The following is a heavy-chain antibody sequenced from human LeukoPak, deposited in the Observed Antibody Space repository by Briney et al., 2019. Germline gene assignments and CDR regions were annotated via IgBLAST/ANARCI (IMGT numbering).Heavy chain of an antibody. CDR2: MNPNSGNT. D-gene: IGHD4-17*01. CDR3: ARNYGDPDAFDI. V-gene: IGHV1-8*01. CDR1: GYTFTSYD. J-gene: IGHJ3*02. Sequence: ASVKVSCKASGYTFTSYDINWVRQATGQGLEWMGWMNPNSGNTGYAQKFQGRVTMTRNTSISTAYMELSSLRSEDTAVYYCARNYGDPDAFDIWGQGTMVTVSS.